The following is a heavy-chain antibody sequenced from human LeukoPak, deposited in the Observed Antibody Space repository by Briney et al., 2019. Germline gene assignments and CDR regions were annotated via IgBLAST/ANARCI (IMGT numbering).Heavy chain of an antibody. Sequence: GGSLRLSCAASGFTFSTYGINWVRQAPGKGLEWVSSISSGSSYIYYADSVKGRFTISRDNAKNSLYLQMNSLRLEDTALYYCAKGKFGELSYVFDNWGQGTLVTVSS. J-gene: IGHJ5*02. CDR2: ISSGSSYI. CDR1: GFTFSTYG. CDR3: AKGKFGELSYVFDN. V-gene: IGHV3-21*04. D-gene: IGHD3-10*01.